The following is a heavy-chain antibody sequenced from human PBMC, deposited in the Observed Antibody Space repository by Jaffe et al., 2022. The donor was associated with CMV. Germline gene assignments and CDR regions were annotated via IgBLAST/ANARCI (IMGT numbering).Heavy chain of an antibody. CDR3: ARGGEQWLVPYYYYYGMDV. Sequence: QVQLVQSGAEVKKPGASVKVSCKASGYTFTSYDINWVRQATGQGLEWMGWMNPNSGNTGYAQKFQGRVTMTRNTSISTAYMELSSLRSEDTAVYYCARGGEQWLVPYYYYYGMDVWGQGTTVTVSS. V-gene: IGHV1-8*01. J-gene: IGHJ6*02. D-gene: IGHD6-19*01. CDR2: MNPNSGNT. CDR1: GYTFTSYD.